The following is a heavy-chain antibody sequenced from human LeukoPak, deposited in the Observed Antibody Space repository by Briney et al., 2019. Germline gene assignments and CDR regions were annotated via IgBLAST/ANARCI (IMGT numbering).Heavy chain of an antibody. J-gene: IGHJ4*02. V-gene: IGHV4-39*01. CDR2: IYYSGST. Sequence: SNXXWGWIRQPXXKGLXWIGSIYYSGSTYYNPSLKSRVTISVDTSKNQFSLKLNSVTAADTAVYYCARPQKEWLLPFDYWGQGTLVTVSS. D-gene: IGHD3-3*01. CDR1: SNXX. CDR3: ARPQKEWLLPFDY.